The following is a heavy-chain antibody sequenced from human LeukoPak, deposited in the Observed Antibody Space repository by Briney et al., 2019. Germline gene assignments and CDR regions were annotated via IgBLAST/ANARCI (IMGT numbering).Heavy chain of an antibody. CDR3: ARGCSSTSCLDY. CDR1: GFTFSSYA. V-gene: IGHV3-23*01. Sequence: GGPLRLSCAASGFTFSSYAMSWVRQAPGKGLEWVSAISGSGGSTYYADSVKGRFTISRDNAKNSLYLQMNSLRAEDTAVYYCARGCSSTSCLDYWGQGTLVTVSS. D-gene: IGHD2-2*01. CDR2: ISGSGGST. J-gene: IGHJ4*02.